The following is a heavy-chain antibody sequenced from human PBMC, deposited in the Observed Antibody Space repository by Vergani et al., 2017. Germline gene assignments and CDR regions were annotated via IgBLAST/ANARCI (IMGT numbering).Heavy chain of an antibody. CDR3: ARHSTVEWLVKLGWIDP. V-gene: IGHV4-39*01. CDR1: GASIRSSNYY. J-gene: IGHJ5*02. CDR2: IYYSGST. Sequence: QLQLQESCPGLVKPSATLSLTCSVSGASIRSSNYYWGWIRQPPGKGLEWIASIYYSGSTYYSPSLKSRVTISVDTSKNQFSLKLSSVTAADTAVYFCARHSTVEWLVKLGWIDPWGQGILVTVSS. D-gene: IGHD6-19*01.